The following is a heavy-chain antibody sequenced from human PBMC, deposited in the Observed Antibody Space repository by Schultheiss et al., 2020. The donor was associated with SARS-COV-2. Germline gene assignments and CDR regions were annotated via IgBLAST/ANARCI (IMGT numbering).Heavy chain of an antibody. J-gene: IGHJ6*03. Sequence: SETLSLTCTVSGGSISSYYWSWIRQPPGNGLEWIGYIYYSGSTNYNPSLKSRVTISVDTSKNQFSLKLSSLTAADTAVYYCARGTQGRIVVVPALLYRGRYYMDVWGKGTTVTVSS. CDR2: IYYSGST. CDR3: ARGTQGRIVVVPALLYRGRYYMDV. CDR1: GGSISSYY. V-gene: IGHV4-59*12. D-gene: IGHD2-2*01.